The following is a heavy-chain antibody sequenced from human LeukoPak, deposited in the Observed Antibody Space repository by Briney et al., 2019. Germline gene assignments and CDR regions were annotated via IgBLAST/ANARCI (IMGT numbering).Heavy chain of an antibody. CDR1: GYTFTSYG. D-gene: IGHD6-13*01. CDR3: ERFFPDSIAAAIVSDYYYYYMDV. V-gene: IGHV1-18*01. CDR2: ISAYNGNT. Sequence: ASEKVSCKPSGYTFTSYGISWVRQAPAQGREWMGWISAYNGNTNYAQKLQGRVTMTTETSTSTAYMELRSLRSDATAVYYCERFFPDSIAAAIVSDYYYYYMDVWGKGTTVTVSS. J-gene: IGHJ6*03.